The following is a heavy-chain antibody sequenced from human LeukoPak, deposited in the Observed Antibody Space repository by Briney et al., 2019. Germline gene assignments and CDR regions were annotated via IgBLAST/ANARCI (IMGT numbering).Heavy chain of an antibody. D-gene: IGHD2-8*01. Sequence: PGGSLRLSCAASAFTFGHYAMSWVRQAPGKGLEWVAAISGDHATYDSNSLRGRFTISRDNSKNMLYLQMNGLRAEDSAVYYCAKDTQGVRGNFLFEYWGQGTLVTVSS. V-gene: IGHV3-23*01. J-gene: IGHJ4*02. CDR2: ISGDHAT. CDR1: AFTFGHYA. CDR3: AKDTQGVRGNFLFEY.